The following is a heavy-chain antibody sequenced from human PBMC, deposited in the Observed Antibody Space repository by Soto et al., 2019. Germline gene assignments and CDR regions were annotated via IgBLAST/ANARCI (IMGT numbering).Heavy chain of an antibody. D-gene: IGHD3-9*01. J-gene: IGHJ4*02. CDR2: IYYSGST. V-gene: IGHV4-39*01. CDR1: GGSISSSSYY. Sequence: PSETLSLTCTVSGGSISSSSYYWGWIRQPPGKGLEWIGSIYYSGSTYYNPSLKSRVTISVDTSKNQFSLKLSSVTAADTAVYYCARRKLGVLRYFDWLSPPLPFDYWGQGTLVTVT. CDR3: ARRKLGVLRYFDWLSPPLPFDY.